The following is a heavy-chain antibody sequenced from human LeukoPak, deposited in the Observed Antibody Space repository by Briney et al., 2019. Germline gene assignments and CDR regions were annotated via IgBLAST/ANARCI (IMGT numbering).Heavy chain of an antibody. CDR1: GFTFSSYS. CDR2: ISSSSSYI. V-gene: IGHV3-21*01. J-gene: IGHJ3*02. CDR3: VSTAGSDAFDI. D-gene: IGHD6-13*01. Sequence: GGSLRLSCAASGFTFSSYSMNWVRQAPGKGLEWVSSISSSSSYIYYADSVKGRFTISRDNAKNSLYLQMNSLRAEDTAVYYCVSTAGSDAFDIWGQGTMVTVSS.